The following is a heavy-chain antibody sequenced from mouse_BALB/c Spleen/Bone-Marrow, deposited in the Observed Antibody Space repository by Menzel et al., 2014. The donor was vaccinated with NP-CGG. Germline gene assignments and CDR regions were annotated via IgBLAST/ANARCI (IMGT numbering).Heavy chain of an antibody. V-gene: IGHV14-3*02. Sequence: DVKLVESGAELVKPGASVKLSCTASGFNIKDTYMHWVKQRPEQGLEWIGRIDPANGNTKYDPKFQGKATIIADTSSNTAYLQLSSLTSEDTAVYYCARNGNYGAWFAYWGQGTLVTVSA. CDR1: GFNIKDTY. CDR2: IDPANGNT. J-gene: IGHJ3*01. D-gene: IGHD2-1*01. CDR3: ARNGNYGAWFAY.